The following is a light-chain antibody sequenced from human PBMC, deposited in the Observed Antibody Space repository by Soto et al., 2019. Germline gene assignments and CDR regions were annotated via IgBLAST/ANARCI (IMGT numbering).Light chain of an antibody. V-gene: IGLV2-11*01. CDR3: CSYPGSYTRV. CDR1: SSVVGGYNY. Sequence: QSVLTQPRSVSGSPGQSVTISCTGTSSVVGGYNYVSWYQQHPGKAPKLMIYDVGKRPSGVPDRFSGSKSDNTASLTISGLQAEDEADYYCCSYPGSYTRVFGTGTKVTVL. J-gene: IGLJ1*01. CDR2: DVG.